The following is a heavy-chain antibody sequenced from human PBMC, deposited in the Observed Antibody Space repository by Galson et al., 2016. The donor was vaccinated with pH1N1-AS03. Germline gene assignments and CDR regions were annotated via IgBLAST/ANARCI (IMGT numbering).Heavy chain of an antibody. CDR2: IKQDGSEK. J-gene: IGHJ4*02. CDR3: AREIGGAGSY. V-gene: IGHV3-7*01. D-gene: IGHD6-13*01. CDR1: GFMSLTSW. Sequence: SLRLSCAASGFMSLTSWISWVRQAPGKGLEWVDDIKQDGSEKYYVDSVKGRFTISRDNAKNSVYLQMNSLRAEDTAVYYCAREIGGAGSYWGQGTLVTVSS.